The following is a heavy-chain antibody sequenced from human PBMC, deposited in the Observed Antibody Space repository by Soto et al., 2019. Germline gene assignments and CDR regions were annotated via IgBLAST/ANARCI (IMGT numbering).Heavy chain of an antibody. D-gene: IGHD5-18*01. J-gene: IGHJ4*02. Sequence: PGGSLRLSCAASGFTFSSCAMHWVRQAPGKGLEWVAVIWYDGSNKYYADSVKGRFTISRDNSKNTLYLQMNSLRAEDTAVYYCARDNGYSYGYTLDHWGQGTLVTVSS. CDR1: GFTFSSCA. CDR3: ARDNGYSYGYTLDH. V-gene: IGHV3-33*08. CDR2: IWYDGSNK.